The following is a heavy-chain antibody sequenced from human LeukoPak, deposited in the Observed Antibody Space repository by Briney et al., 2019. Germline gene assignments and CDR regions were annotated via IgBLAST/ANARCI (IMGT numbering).Heavy chain of an antibody. V-gene: IGHV1-8*01. J-gene: IGHJ4*02. Sequence: ASVKVSCKASGYTFNSYNINWVRQATGQGLEWMGWMNPNSGNTAYAQKFQGRVTMTRNTSTSTAYMELSGLRFEDSAVYYCVPYYDVSGDKDWGQGTLVTVSS. CDR3: VPYYDVSGDKD. D-gene: IGHD3-22*01. CDR2: MNPNSGNT. CDR1: GYTFNSYN.